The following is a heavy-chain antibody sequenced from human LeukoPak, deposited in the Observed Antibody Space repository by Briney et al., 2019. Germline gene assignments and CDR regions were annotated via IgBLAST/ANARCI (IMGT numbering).Heavy chain of an antibody. CDR3: ARGRSSAWYNYFDY. D-gene: IGHD6-19*01. V-gene: IGHV4-59*01. Sequence: PSETLSLTCTVSGGSINSYYWSWIRQPPGKGLEWMGYIYYSGSTNYNPSLKSRVTISVDTSKKQFSLRLSSVTAADTAVYYCARGRSSAWYNYFDYWGQGTLVTVSS. CDR1: GGSINSYY. CDR2: IYYSGST. J-gene: IGHJ4*02.